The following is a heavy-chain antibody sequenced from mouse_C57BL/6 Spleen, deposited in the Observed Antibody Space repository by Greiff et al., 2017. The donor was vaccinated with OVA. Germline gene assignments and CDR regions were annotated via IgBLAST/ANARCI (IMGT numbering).Heavy chain of an antibody. CDR3: ARDYYGSSMDY. V-gene: IGHV5-17*01. Sequence: EVKLVESGGGLVKPGGSLKLSCAASGFTFSDYGMHWVRQAPEQGLEWVAYISSGSSTIYYADTVKGRFTISRDNAKNTLFLQMTSLRSEDTAMYYCARDYYGSSMDYWGQGTSVTVSS. CDR2: ISSGSSTI. J-gene: IGHJ4*01. CDR1: GFTFSDYG. D-gene: IGHD1-1*01.